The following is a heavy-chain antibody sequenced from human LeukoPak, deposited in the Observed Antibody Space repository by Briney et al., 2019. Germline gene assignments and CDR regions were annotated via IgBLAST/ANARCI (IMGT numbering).Heavy chain of an antibody. D-gene: IGHD3-16*01. CDR1: DDSISDYY. J-gene: IGHJ4*02. CDR2: FHNSGTS. Sequence: ASETLSLTCTVSDDSISDYYRGWIRQPPGKGLEWIGYFHNSGTSTYNPSLKSRVTISADTSKNQFSLKLNSLTTADTAVYYCTRGAGWLIGYWGQGILVTVSS. V-gene: IGHV4-59*01. CDR3: TRGAGWLIGY.